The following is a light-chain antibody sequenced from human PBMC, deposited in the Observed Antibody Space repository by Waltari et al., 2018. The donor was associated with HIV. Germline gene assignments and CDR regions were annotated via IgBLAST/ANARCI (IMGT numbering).Light chain of an antibody. J-gene: IGLJ2*01. CDR2: NDD. V-gene: IGLV1-36*01. CDR3: AAWDDGLNGVI. CDR1: DSNIGSHA. Sequence: QSVLTQSPSVSEAPGQSVTISSSWSDSNIGSHAVTWYQQFPGKPPRLLVYNDDLILSGVSDRLSASKSGTSASLAINDLQSEHESHYYCAAWDDGLNGVIFGGGTKVTVL.